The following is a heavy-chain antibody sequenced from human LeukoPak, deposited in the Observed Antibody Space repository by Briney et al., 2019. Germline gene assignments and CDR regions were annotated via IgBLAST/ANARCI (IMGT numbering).Heavy chain of an antibody. Sequence: GGSLRLSCAVSGFTFSSYAMSWVRQAPGKGLEWVSAISGGGGSTYYADSVKGRFTISRDNSKNTLYLQMNSLRVEDTALYYCAGGYKWNDEAGYFDYWGQGTLVTVSS. J-gene: IGHJ4*02. CDR2: ISGGGGST. CDR1: GFTFSSYA. V-gene: IGHV3-23*01. CDR3: AGGYKWNDEAGYFDY. D-gene: IGHD1-20*01.